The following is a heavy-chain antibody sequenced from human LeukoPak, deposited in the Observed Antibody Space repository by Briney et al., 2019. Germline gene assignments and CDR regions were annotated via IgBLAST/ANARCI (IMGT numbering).Heavy chain of an antibody. CDR3: ARSQRFLEWLFYYFDY. D-gene: IGHD3-3*01. CDR1: GFTFSDYY. CDR2: ISSSGSTI. Sequence: GGSLRLSCAASGFTFSDYYMSWIRQAPGKGLEWVSYISSSGSTIYYADSVKGRFTISRDNAKNSLYLQMNSLRAEDTAVYYCARSQRFLEWLFYYFDYWGQGTLVTVSS. J-gene: IGHJ4*02. V-gene: IGHV3-11*04.